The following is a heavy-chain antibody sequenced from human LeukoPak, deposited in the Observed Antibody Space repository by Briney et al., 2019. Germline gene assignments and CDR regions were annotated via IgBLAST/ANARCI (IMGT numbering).Heavy chain of an antibody. J-gene: IGHJ1*01. D-gene: IGHD3-22*01. V-gene: IGHV4-39*01. CDR3: ARRWYYDTSGQEYFQH. CDR1: GGSISSSSYY. Sequence: SETLSLTCTVSGGSISSSSYYWGWIRQPPGKGLEWIGSLYSSGTTYYNPSLKSRVTISVDTSKNQFSLKLSSVTAADTAMYYCARRWYYDTSGQEYFQHWGQGTLVTVSS. CDR2: LYSSGTT.